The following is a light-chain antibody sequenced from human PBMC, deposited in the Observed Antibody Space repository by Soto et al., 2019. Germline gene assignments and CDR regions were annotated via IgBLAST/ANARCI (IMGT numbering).Light chain of an antibody. Sequence: DIQMTQSPSSLSASVGDRVTITCRASESIRSYLNWYQQKPGKAPKPLIHGASTLQSGVPPRFSGSGSGTDFTLTISSLQPEDFATYYCQQSFSTPRFTFGPGTRVDI. CDR1: ESIRSY. V-gene: IGKV1-39*01. CDR3: QQSFSTPRFT. J-gene: IGKJ3*01. CDR2: GAS.